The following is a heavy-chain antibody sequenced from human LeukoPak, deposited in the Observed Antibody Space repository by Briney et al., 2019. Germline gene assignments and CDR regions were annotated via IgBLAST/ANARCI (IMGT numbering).Heavy chain of an antibody. V-gene: IGHV4-39*01. J-gene: IGHJ4*02. CDR3: ASSQLDFVDY. Sequence: SETLSLTCTVSGDSISSSSYYWGWLRQPPGKGLEWIGSIYYSGSTYYNPSLKSRVTISVDTSKNQFSLKLSPVTAADTAVYYCASSQLDFVDYWGQGTLVTVSS. D-gene: IGHD6-6*01. CDR2: IYYSGST. CDR1: GDSISSSSYY.